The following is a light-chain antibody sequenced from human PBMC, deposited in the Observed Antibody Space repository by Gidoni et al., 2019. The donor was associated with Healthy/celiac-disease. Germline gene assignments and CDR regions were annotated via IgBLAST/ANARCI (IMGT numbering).Light chain of an antibody. Sequence: DVVMTQSPLSLPVTLGQPASISCRSSQSLVYSDGNTYLNWFKQRPGQSPRRLICKVSNRDSGVPDRFSGSGSGTDFTLKISRVEAGDVGVYYCMQGTHWPPNFGGGTKVEIK. CDR1: QSLVYSDGNTY. J-gene: IGKJ4*01. CDR3: MQGTHWPPN. CDR2: KVS. V-gene: IGKV2-30*01.